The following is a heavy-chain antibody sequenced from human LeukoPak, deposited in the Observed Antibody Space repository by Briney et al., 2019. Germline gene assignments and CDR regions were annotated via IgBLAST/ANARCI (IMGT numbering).Heavy chain of an antibody. CDR2: INPESTTT. CDR3: VKDHTGEQDK. J-gene: IGHJ4*02. Sequence: GGSLRLSCAASGFTFATTWMHWVRQAPGKGLVWVSRINPESTTTTYADSVKGRFTISRDNARNTLYLQMNSLRVEDTAMYYCVKDHTGEQDKWGQGTLVTVSS. V-gene: IGHV3-74*01. CDR1: GFTFATTW. D-gene: IGHD1-1*01.